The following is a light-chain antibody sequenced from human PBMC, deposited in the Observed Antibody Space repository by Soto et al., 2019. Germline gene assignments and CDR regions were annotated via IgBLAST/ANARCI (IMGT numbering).Light chain of an antibody. Sequence: DIQMTQSPSSRSSSLGDRVTITCRASQSISSYLNWYQQKPGKAPKLLIYAASSLQSGVPSRFSGSGSGTDVTLTISSLKTEDGATYYCQQNYSTPWTFGQGTKVDIK. CDR1: QSISSY. V-gene: IGKV1-39*01. J-gene: IGKJ1*01. CDR3: QQNYSTPWT. CDR2: AAS.